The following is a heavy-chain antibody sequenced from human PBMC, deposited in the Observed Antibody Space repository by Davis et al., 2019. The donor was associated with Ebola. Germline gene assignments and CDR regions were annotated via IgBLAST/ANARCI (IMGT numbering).Heavy chain of an antibody. CDR1: GGSISSSNW. CDR2: IYHSGST. V-gene: IGHV4-4*02. Sequence: MPSETLSLTCAVSGGSISSSNWWSWVRQPPGKGLEWIGEIYHSGSTNYNPSLKSRVTISVDTSKNQFSLKLSSVTAADTAVYYCARGGGNSAYYWGQGTLVTVSS. CDR3: ARGGGNSAYY. D-gene: IGHD4-23*01. J-gene: IGHJ4*02.